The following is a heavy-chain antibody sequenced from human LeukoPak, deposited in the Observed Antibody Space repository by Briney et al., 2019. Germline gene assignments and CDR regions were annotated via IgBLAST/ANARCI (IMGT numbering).Heavy chain of an antibody. CDR3: ARERVAGHDY. CDR2: INPNSGGT. CDR1: GYTFTNYG. J-gene: IGHJ4*02. V-gene: IGHV1-2*06. D-gene: IGHD6-19*01. Sequence: ASVKVSCKTSGYTFTNYGISWVRQAPGQGLEWMGRINPNSGGTNYAQKFQGRVTMTRDTSISTAYMELSRLRSDDTAVYYCARERVAGHDYWGQGTLVTVSS.